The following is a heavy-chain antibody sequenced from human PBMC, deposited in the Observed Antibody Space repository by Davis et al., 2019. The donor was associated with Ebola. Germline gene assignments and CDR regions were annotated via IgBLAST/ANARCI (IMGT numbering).Heavy chain of an antibody. J-gene: IGHJ4*02. D-gene: IGHD3-16*02. CDR2: IYYSGST. CDR1: GGSISSGGYY. CDR3: ARRQRDMITFGGVIVN. V-gene: IGHV4-39*01. Sequence: SETLSLTCTVSGGSISSGGYYWSWIRQPPGKGLEWIGSIYYSGSTYYNPSLKSRITISVDTSKNQFSLKLSSVTAADTAVYYCARRQRDMITFGGVIVNWGQGTLVTVSS.